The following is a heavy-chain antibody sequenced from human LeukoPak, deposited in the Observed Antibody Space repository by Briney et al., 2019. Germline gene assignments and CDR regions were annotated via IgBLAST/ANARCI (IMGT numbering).Heavy chain of an antibody. CDR1: GGSISSSSYY. V-gene: IGHV4-39*01. D-gene: IGHD1-1*01. Sequence: KPSETLSLTCSVSGGSISSSSYYWGWIRQPPGKGLEWIGTIYYSGSTFYKPSLTSRVTISVDTSKNQFSLKPSSVTAADTAIYYCARIHPANWNPFSWFDPWGQGTLVTVSS. CDR3: ARIHPANWNPFSWFDP. J-gene: IGHJ5*02. CDR2: IYYSGST.